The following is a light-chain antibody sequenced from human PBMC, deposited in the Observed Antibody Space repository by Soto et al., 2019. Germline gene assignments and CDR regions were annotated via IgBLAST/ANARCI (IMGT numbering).Light chain of an antibody. V-gene: IGKV1-27*01. CDR1: QGISNY. J-gene: IGKJ2*01. CDR3: QKYNSAPYT. Sequence: DIQMTQSPSSLSASVGDRVTIPCRASQGISNYLAWYQQKPGKVPKLLIYAASTLQSGVPSRFSGSGSGTDFTLTISSLQPEDVATYYCQKYNSAPYTFGQGNKLEMK. CDR2: AAS.